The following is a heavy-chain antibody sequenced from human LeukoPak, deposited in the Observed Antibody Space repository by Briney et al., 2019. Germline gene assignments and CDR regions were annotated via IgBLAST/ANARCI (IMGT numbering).Heavy chain of an antibody. CDR3: ARVAVAGGY. CDR2: ISSSSSTI. J-gene: IGHJ4*02. CDR1: GFTFSSYS. D-gene: IGHD6-19*01. Sequence: QPGGSLRLSCAASGFTFSSYSMNWVRQAPGKGLEWVSYISSSSSTIYCADSVKGRFTISRDNAKNLLYLQMNSLRAEDTAVYYCARVAVAGGYWGQGTLVTVSS. V-gene: IGHV3-48*04.